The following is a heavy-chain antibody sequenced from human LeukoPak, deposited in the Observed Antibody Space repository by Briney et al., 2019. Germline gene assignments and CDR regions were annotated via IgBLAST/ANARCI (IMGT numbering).Heavy chain of an antibody. CDR2: ISYDGSNK. V-gene: IGHV3-30*03. Sequence: GGSLRLSCAASGFTFSSYGMHWVRQAPGKGLEWVAVISYDGSNKYYADSAKGRFTISRDNSKNTLYLQMNSLRAEDTAVYYCARDSTSYYPEPYWYFDLWGRGTLVTVSS. D-gene: IGHD2/OR15-2a*01. CDR3: ARDSTSYYPEPYWYFDL. CDR1: GFTFSSYG. J-gene: IGHJ2*01.